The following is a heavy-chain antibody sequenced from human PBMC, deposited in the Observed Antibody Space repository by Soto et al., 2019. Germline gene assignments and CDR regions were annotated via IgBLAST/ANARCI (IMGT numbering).Heavy chain of an antibody. Sequence: QVQLVQSGAEVKRPGSSVKVSCKASGGAFNNYAIYWVRQAPGQGLEWLGTIVPVFPSVYYAPRFQGRLTITDDCSTVTVHTMLISLKSEDTAVYYCAKKIASKAAVYFYYGLNVWGQGTSVTVSS. J-gene: IGHJ6*02. V-gene: IGHV1-69*18. CDR1: GGAFNNYA. CDR3: AKKIASKAAVYFYYGLNV. CDR2: IVPVFPSV. D-gene: IGHD6-13*01.